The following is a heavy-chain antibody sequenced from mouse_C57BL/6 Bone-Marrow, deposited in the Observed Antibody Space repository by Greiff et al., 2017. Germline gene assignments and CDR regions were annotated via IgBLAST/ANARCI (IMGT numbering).Heavy chain of an antibody. V-gene: IGHV2-2*01. CDR3: AQRQLRLRD. J-gene: IGHJ3*01. CDR2: IWSGGST. CDR1: GFSLTSYG. Sequence: VKLMESGPGLVQPSQSLSITCTVSGFSLTSYGVHWVRQSPGKGLEWLGVIWSGGSTDYNAAFISSLSISKDNSKRQVFFKMNSLQADDTAISYCAQRQLRLRDWGQGTLVTVSA. D-gene: IGHD3-2*02.